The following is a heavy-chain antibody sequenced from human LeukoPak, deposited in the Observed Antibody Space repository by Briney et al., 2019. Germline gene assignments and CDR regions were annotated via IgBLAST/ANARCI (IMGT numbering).Heavy chain of an antibody. Sequence: SETLSLTCTVSGGSISIYYWSWIRQPAGKGLEWIGRIYTSGSTNYTPSLKSRVTMSVDTSKNQFSLKLSSVTAADTAVYYCARDKGPPRTFDYWGQGTLVTVSS. D-gene: IGHD1-1*01. CDR3: ARDKGPPRTFDY. V-gene: IGHV4-4*07. CDR1: GGSISIYY. CDR2: IYTSGST. J-gene: IGHJ4*02.